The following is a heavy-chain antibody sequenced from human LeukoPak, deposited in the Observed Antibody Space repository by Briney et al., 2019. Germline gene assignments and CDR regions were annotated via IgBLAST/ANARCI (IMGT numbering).Heavy chain of an antibody. J-gene: IGHJ6*02. Sequence: SETLSLTCSVSGDSISIYYWSWIRQPPGKGLEWIGYIYNSGSTNYNPSLKSRVTISVDTSKNQFSLKLTSVTAADTAVYYCATFNGYSSGWKGYGMDVWGQGTTVTVSS. V-gene: IGHV4-59*08. CDR1: GDSISIYY. CDR2: IYNSGST. D-gene: IGHD6-19*01. CDR3: ATFNGYSSGWKGYGMDV.